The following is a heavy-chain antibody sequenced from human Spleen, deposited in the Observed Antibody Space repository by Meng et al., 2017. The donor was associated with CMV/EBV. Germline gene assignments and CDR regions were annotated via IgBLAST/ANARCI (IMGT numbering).Heavy chain of an antibody. CDR1: GFTFSGHA. Sequence: GGSLRLSCAASGFTFSGHAMSWVRQAPGRGLEWVSGISGNGGSAYYADSVKGQFTISRDNAKNSLYLQMNSLRAEDTAVYYCARASDYDFWSGYFSLQTRAFDYWGQGTLVTVSS. V-gene: IGHV3-23*01. CDR3: ARASDYDFWSGYFSLQTRAFDY. D-gene: IGHD3-3*01. J-gene: IGHJ4*02. CDR2: ISGNGGSA.